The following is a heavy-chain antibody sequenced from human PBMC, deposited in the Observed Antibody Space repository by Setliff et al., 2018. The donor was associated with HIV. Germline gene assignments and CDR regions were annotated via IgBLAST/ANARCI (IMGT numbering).Heavy chain of an antibody. D-gene: IGHD6-13*01. V-gene: IGHV1-24*01. Sequence: ASVKVSCKISGYTLTELSIHWVRQAPGKGLEWMANFDPEDGETFYAQKFQGRLTMTEDTSTDTAYMELSSLRSDDTATYYCATDPGYSSTWYSESFQHWGQGTVVT. CDR3: ATDPGYSSTWYSESFQH. CDR1: GYTLTELS. CDR2: FDPEDGET. J-gene: IGHJ1*01.